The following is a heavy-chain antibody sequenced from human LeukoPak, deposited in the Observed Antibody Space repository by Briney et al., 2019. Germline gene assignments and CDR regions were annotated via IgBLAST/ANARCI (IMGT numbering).Heavy chain of an antibody. CDR3: AGVGLDTAMVTGYWFDP. V-gene: IGHV1-69*05. CDR2: IIPIFGTA. Sequence: SVKVSCKASGGTFSSYVISWVRQAPGQGLEWMGGIIPIFGTANYAQKFQGRVTITTDESTSTAYMELSSLRSEDTAVYYCAGVGLDTAMVTGYWFDPWGQGTLVTVSS. D-gene: IGHD5-18*01. J-gene: IGHJ5*02. CDR1: GGTFSSYV.